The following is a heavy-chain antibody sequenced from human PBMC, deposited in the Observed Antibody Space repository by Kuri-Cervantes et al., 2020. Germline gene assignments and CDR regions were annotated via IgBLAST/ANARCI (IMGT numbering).Heavy chain of an antibody. CDR1: GGSISSYY. CDR3: ARGLRYFDWLFKGHWFDP. D-gene: IGHD3-9*01. CDR2: VYQSGTT. J-gene: IGHJ5*02. V-gene: IGHV4-4*07. Sequence: ESLKISCTVSGGSISSYYWSWIRQPAGKGLEWIGSVYQSGTTTYNPSLKSRVTISVDTSKNQFSLKLNPVTAADTAVYYCARGLRYFDWLFKGHWFDPWGQGTLVTVSS.